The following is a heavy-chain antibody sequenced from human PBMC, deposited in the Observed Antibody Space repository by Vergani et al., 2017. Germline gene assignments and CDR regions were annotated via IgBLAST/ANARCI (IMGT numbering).Heavy chain of an antibody. CDR2: IQFDGSNQ. CDR1: GFTLSNYD. V-gene: IGHV3-30*02. J-gene: IGHJ4*02. CDR3: ARENREVIATAVDY. Sequence: QVQLVESGGGVVQRGGSLRLSCATSGFTLSNYDMQWIRQGPGKGLEFVAFIQFDGSNQYYADSVKGRFTISRDNSKNTLYLQMNSLRAEDTAVYYCARENREVIATAVDYWGQGTLVTVSS. D-gene: IGHD2-21*01.